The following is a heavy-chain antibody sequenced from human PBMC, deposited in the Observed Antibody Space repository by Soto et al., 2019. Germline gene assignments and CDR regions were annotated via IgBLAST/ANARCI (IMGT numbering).Heavy chain of an antibody. CDR2: ISAYNGST. V-gene: IGHV1-18*01. CDR1: GYTFTNFG. Sequence: QVQLVQSGAEVKKPGASVKVSCKASGYTFTNFGISWVRQAPGQGLEWIGWISAYNGSTNYAQKFQGRVTMTTDTSASTAYMEVRSLSFDVTAVYYCARGGTRIDYCGQGTLDTVSS. CDR3: ARGGTRIDY. D-gene: IGHD3-16*01. J-gene: IGHJ4*02.